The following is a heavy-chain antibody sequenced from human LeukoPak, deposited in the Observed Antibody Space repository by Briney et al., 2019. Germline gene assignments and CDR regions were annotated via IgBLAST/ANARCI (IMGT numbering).Heavy chain of an antibody. J-gene: IGHJ3*02. CDR3: AGQVVVDLDAFDI. V-gene: IGHV4-59*01. Sequence: SETLSLTCTVSGVSISSYYWSWIRQPPGKGLEWIGYIYYSGSTNYNPSLKSRVTISVDTSKNQFSLKLSSVTAADTAVYYCAGQVVVDLDAFDIWGQGTMVTVSS. D-gene: IGHD2-15*01. CDR1: GVSISSYY. CDR2: IYYSGST.